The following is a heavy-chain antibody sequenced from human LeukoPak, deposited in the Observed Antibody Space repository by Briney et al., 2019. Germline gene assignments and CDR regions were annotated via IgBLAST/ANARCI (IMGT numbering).Heavy chain of an antibody. CDR3: ARDRISGSYYSDWFDP. Sequence: ASVKVSCKASGYTFTGYYMHWVRQAPGQGLEWMGGIIPIFGTANYAQKFQGRVTITADESTSTAYMELSSLRSEDTAVYYCARDRISGSYYSDWFDPWGQGTLVTVSS. CDR1: GYTFTGYY. V-gene: IGHV1-69*13. J-gene: IGHJ5*02. CDR2: IIPIFGTA. D-gene: IGHD1-26*01.